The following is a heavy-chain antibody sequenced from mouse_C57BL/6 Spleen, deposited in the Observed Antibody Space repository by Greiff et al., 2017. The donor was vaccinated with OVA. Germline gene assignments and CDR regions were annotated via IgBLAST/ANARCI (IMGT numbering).Heavy chain of an antibody. D-gene: IGHD2-4*01. Sequence: DVMLVESGEGLVKPGGSLKLSCAASGFTFSSYAMSWVRQTPEKRLEWVAYISSGGDYIYYADTVKGRFTISRDKARNTLYLQMSRLKSEDTAMYYCTREGSYYDYDVGYLDVWGKGTTVTVSS. J-gene: IGHJ1*03. CDR3: TREGSYYDYDVGYLDV. CDR2: ISSGGDYI. CDR1: GFTFSSYA. V-gene: IGHV5-9-1*02.